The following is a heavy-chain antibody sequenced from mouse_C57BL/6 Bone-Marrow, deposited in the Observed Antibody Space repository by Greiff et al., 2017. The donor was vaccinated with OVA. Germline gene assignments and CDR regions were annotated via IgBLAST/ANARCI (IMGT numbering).Heavy chain of an antibody. J-gene: IGHJ1*03. CDR2: IYPGDGDT. CDR3: TREDDYDWYFDV. D-gene: IGHD2-4*01. CDR1: GYAFSTSW. Sequence: LVKPGASVKISCKASGYAFSTSWMNWVKQRPGKGLEWIGRIYPGDGDTNYNGKFKGKATLTAEQSTRTAYLQLSSLTSEDSAVYFCTREDDYDWYFDVWGTGTTVTVSS. V-gene: IGHV1-82*01.